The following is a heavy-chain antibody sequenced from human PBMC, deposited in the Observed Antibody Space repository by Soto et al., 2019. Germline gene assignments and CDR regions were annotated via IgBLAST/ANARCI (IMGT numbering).Heavy chain of an antibody. D-gene: IGHD1-26*01. CDR3: ARGSLVELLTAFDI. V-gene: IGHV4-31*03. CDR1: GGSISSGGYY. Sequence: PSETLSLTCTVSGGSISSGGYYWSWIRQNPGKGLEWIGYIYYSGSTYYNPSLKSRVTISVDTSKNQFSLKLSSATAADTAVYYCARGSLVELLTAFDIWGQGTMVTVSS. J-gene: IGHJ3*02. CDR2: IYYSGST.